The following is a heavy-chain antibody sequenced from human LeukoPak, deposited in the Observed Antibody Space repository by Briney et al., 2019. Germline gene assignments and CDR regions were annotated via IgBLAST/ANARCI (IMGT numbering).Heavy chain of an antibody. V-gene: IGHV3-9*01. Sequence: GGSLRLSCAASGFTFDDYAMHWVRQAPGKGLEWVSGISWNSGSIGYADSVKGRFTISRDNAKNSLYLQMNSLRAEDTALYYCARVWFGSNFDYWGQGTLVTVSS. CDR2: ISWNSGSI. CDR3: ARVWFGSNFDY. J-gene: IGHJ4*02. CDR1: GFTFDDYA. D-gene: IGHD3-10*01.